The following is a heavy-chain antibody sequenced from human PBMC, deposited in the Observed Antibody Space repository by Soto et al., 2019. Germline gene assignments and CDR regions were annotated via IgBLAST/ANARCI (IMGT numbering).Heavy chain of an antibody. D-gene: IGHD1-26*01. CDR3: ARRSESYAGLDY. J-gene: IGHJ4*02. V-gene: IGHV1-18*01. Sequence: QVQLVQSGAEVKKPGASVKVSCKASGYTFTSYGISWMRQAPGQGFEWMGWISANNGNTNYAQKFQGRVIMTTDTFTSTAYMELRSLRSDDTAVYYCARRSESYAGLDYWGQGTLVTVSS. CDR2: ISANNGNT. CDR1: GYTFTSYG.